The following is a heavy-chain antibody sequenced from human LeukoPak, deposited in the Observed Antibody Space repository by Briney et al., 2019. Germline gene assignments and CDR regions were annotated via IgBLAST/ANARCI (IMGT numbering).Heavy chain of an antibody. Sequence: PGGSLRLSCAASGFTFSSYEMNWVRQAPGKGLEWVSYISSSGSTIYYADSVKGRFTISRDNSKNTLYLQMNSLRAEDTAVYYCAKDEYYYDSSGYAFDIWGQGTMVTVSS. D-gene: IGHD3-22*01. CDR2: ISSSGSTI. J-gene: IGHJ3*02. V-gene: IGHV3-48*03. CDR1: GFTFSSYE. CDR3: AKDEYYYDSSGYAFDI.